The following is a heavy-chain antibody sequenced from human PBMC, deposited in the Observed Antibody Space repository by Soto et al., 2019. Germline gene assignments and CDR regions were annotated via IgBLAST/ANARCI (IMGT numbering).Heavy chain of an antibody. CDR3: AKDLYFGNNWFDP. J-gene: IGHJ5*02. D-gene: IGHD2-2*02. V-gene: IGHV3-30*18. CDR2: ISFDGRNQ. CDR1: GFTFNSCG. Sequence: GGSLRLSCAASGFTFNSCGMHWVRQAPGKGPEWVAVISFDGRNQYYADSVKGRFTISRDNSKNTLYLQMYSLRTEDTAVYYRAKDLYFGNNWFDPWGQGTLVTVSS.